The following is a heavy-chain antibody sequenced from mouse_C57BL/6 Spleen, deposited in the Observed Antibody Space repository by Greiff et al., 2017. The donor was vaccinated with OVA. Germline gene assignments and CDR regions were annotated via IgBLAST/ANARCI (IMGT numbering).Heavy chain of an antibody. CDR3: ARERRKNDYDEAMDY. CDR2: IDPSDSYT. V-gene: IGHV1-59*01. D-gene: IGHD2-4*01. J-gene: IGHJ4*01. Sequence: QVQLQQPGAELVRPGTSVKLSCKASGYTFTSYWMHWVKQRPGQGLEWIGVIDPSDSYTNYNQKFKGKATLTVDTSSSTAYMQLSSLTSEDSAVYYCARERRKNDYDEAMDYWGQGTSVTVSS. CDR1: GYTFTSYW.